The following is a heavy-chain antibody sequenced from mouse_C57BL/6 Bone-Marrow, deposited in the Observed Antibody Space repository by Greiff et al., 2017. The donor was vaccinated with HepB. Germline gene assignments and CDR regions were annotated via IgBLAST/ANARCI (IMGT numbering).Heavy chain of an antibody. V-gene: IGHV6-6*01. CDR1: GFTFSDAW. CDR2: IRNKANNHAT. J-gene: IGHJ3*01. CDR3: TRDYGSSYRFAY. D-gene: IGHD1-1*01. Sequence: EVMLVESGGGLVQPGGSMKLSCAASGFTFSDAWMDWVRQSPEKGLEWVAEIRNKANNHATYYAESVKGRFTISRDDSKSSVYLQMNSLRAEDTGIYYCTRDYGSSYRFAYWGQGTLVTVSA.